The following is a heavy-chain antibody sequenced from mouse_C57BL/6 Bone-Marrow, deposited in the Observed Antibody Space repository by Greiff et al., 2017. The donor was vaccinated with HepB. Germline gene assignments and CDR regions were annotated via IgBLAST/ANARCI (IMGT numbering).Heavy chain of an antibody. V-gene: IGHV1-5*01. D-gene: IGHD1-1*01. CDR2: IYPGNSDT. Sequence: EVQLQQSGTVLARPGASVKMSCKTSGYTFTSYWMHWVKQRPGLGLEWIGAIYPGNSDTSYNQKFKGKAKLTAVTSASTAYMELSSLTNEDSAVYYCTRDYGSSYAMDYWGQGTSVTVSS. J-gene: IGHJ4*01. CDR3: TRDYGSSYAMDY. CDR1: GYTFTSYW.